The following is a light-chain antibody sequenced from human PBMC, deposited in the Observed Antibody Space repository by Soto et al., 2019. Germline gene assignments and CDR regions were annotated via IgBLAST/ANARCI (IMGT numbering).Light chain of an antibody. CDR3: VLYMGSGISI. Sequence: QTVVTQEPSFSVSPGGTVTLTCGLNSGSVSTSYYPSWYQQTPGQAPRTLIYSTNTRSSGVPDRFSGSILGNKAALTITGXXXXXXSDYYCVLYMGSGISIFGGGTKLTVL. J-gene: IGLJ2*01. V-gene: IGLV8-61*01. CDR2: STN. CDR1: SGSVSTSYY.